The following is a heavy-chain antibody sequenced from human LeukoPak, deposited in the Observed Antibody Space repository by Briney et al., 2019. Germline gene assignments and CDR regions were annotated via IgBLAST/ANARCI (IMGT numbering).Heavy chain of an antibody. D-gene: IGHD3-3*01. CDR1: GYTFTSYD. J-gene: IGHJ4*02. Sequence: ASVKVSCKASGYTFTSYDINWVRQATGQGLEWLGWMNPKSGNTGYAQKFQGRVTMTRDTSISTAYMELSRLRSDDTAVYYCARDPSGYDFWSGYWDYWGQGTLVTVSS. V-gene: IGHV1-8*01. CDR2: MNPKSGNT. CDR3: ARDPSGYDFWSGYWDY.